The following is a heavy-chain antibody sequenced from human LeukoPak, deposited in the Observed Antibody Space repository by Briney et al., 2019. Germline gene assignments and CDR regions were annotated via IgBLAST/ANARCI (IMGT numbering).Heavy chain of an antibody. Sequence: VVSLRLSWAGSGFIVRKKYMSWVREARGRVLQRHSSIYSGGSRYYADSVKGRVTISSEKSKNTLYLQMNSLRVEDTALYYCPRGGIQLWLPMADWGQGTLVTVSS. CDR1: GFIVRKKY. V-gene: IGHV3-53*01. D-gene: IGHD5-18*01. CDR2: IYSGGSR. J-gene: IGHJ4*02. CDR3: PRGGIQLWLPMAD.